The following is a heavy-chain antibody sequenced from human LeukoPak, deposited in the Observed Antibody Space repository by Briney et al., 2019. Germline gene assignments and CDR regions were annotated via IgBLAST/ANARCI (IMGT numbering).Heavy chain of an antibody. D-gene: IGHD6-13*01. J-gene: IGHJ4*02. CDR1: GFSLSTSGAG. CDR2: IYWDDDK. Sequence: SGPTLVNPTQTLTLTCTFSGFSLSTSGAGVGWIRQPPGKALEWLVLIYWDDDKRYSPSLKSRLTITKDTSKNQVVLTMTNMDPVDTATYYCAHRSVAAAGTGLWFDYWGQGTLVTVSS. CDR3: AHRSVAAAGTGLWFDY. V-gene: IGHV2-5*02.